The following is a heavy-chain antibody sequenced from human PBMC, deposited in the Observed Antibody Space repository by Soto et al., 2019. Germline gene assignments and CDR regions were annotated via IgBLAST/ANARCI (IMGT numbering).Heavy chain of an antibody. CDR3: ANRGGQLMYGSGSYYNGYYYSGMDV. V-gene: IGHV3-23*01. J-gene: IGHJ6*02. D-gene: IGHD3-10*01. CDR2: ISGSGGST. CDR1: GFTFSSYA. Sequence: EVQLLESGGGLVQPGGSLRLSCAASGFTFSSYAMSWVRQAPGKGLEWVSAISGSGGSTYYADSVKGRFTISRDNSKNTLYLQMNSLRAEDTAVYYCANRGGQLMYGSGSYYNGYYYSGMDVWGQGTTVTVSS.